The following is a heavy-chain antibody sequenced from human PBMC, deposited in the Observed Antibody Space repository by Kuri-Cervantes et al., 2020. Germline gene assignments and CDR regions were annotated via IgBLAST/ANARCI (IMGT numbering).Heavy chain of an antibody. Sequence: SETLSLTSTVSGASLGSSSYYWDRIRQPPGKGLEWFGRIFYSGSVYYNPSLKRRVTISVETSQNQFSLKLRSVIAPDTAVYYCARDWGSGYYDSSGYYHPHEYFQHWGQGTLVTVSS. CDR3: ARDWGSGYYDSSGYYHPHEYFQH. CDR1: GASLGSSSYY. J-gene: IGHJ1*01. CDR2: IFYSGSV. D-gene: IGHD3-22*01. V-gene: IGHV4-39*07.